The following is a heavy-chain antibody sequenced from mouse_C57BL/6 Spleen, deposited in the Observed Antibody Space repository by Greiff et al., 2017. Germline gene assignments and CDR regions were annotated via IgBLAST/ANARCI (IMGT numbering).Heavy chain of an antibody. CDR2: IDPSDSET. CDR3: ARGKGYDYDDGGTFDY. CDR1: GYTFTSYW. V-gene: IGHV1-52*01. D-gene: IGHD2-4*01. J-gene: IGHJ2*01. Sequence: QVQLKQPGAELVRPGSSVKLSCKASGYTFTSYWMHWVKQRPIQGLEWIGNIDPSDSETHYNQKFKDKATLTVDKSSSTAYMQLSSLTSEDSAVYYCARGKGYDYDDGGTFDYWGQGTTLTVSS.